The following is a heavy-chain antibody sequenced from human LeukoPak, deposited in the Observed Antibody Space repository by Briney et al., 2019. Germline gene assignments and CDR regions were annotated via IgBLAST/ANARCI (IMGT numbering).Heavy chain of an antibody. D-gene: IGHD3-9*01. CDR3: TRKTAYDILTGYYNPLDY. Sequence: ASVKVSCKASGYTFTGHYMHWVRQAPGQGLEWMGWINPNSGGTHYAQNFQGRITMTRDTSISTDYMELSRLRSDDTAFYFCTRKTAYDILTGYYNPLDYWGQGTLVTVSS. CDR2: INPNSGGT. CDR1: GYTFTGHY. J-gene: IGHJ4*02. V-gene: IGHV1-2*02.